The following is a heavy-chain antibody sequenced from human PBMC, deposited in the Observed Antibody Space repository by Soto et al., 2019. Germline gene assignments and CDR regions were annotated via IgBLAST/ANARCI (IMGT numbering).Heavy chain of an antibody. J-gene: IGHJ2*01. CDR3: AKASGDHNSAVWYFDL. V-gene: IGHV3-30*18. CDR1: GFTFSSYG. Sequence: QVQLVESGGGVVQPGRSLRLSCAASGFTFSSYGMHWVRQAPGKWLEWVAVISYDGSNKYYADSVKGRFTISRDNSKNTLYLQMNSLRAEDTAVYYCAKASGDHNSAVWYFDLWGRGTLVTVSS. CDR2: ISYDGSNK. D-gene: IGHD4-17*01.